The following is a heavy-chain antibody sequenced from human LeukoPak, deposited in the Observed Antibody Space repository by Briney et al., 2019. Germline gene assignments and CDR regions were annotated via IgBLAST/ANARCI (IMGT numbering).Heavy chain of an antibody. CDR3: ARVMITFGGVIAPHFDY. D-gene: IGHD3-16*02. Sequence: ASVKVSCKASGYTFTSYYMHWVRQAPGQGLEWMGIINPSGGSTSYAQKFQGRVTMTRDTSISTAYMELSRLRSDDTAVYYCARVMITFGGVIAPHFDYWGQGTLVTVSS. CDR2: INPSGGST. CDR1: GYTFTSYY. V-gene: IGHV1-46*01. J-gene: IGHJ4*02.